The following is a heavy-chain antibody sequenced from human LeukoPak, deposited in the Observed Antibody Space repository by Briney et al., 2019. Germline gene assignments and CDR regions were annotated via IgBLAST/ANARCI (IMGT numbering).Heavy chain of an antibody. CDR2: ISSSSSYI. V-gene: IGHV3-21*01. CDR1: GFTFSSYS. D-gene: IGHD3-10*01. J-gene: IGHJ6*02. Sequence: GGSLRLSCAASGFTFSSYSMNWVRQAPGKGLEWVSSISSSSSYIYYADSVKGRFTTSRDNAKNSLYLQMNSLRAEDTAVYYCARDDVLLWFGDAYYYYGMDVWGQGTTVTVSS. CDR3: ARDDVLLWFGDAYYYYGMDV.